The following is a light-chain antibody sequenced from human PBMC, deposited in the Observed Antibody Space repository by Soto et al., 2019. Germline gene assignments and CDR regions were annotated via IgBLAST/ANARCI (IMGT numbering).Light chain of an antibody. J-gene: IGKJ1*01. Sequence: IQMTQSPSTLSASVGDTVTIACRATESIYSWLAWYKQIPGKAPQLLIYKTSTLQSGVPSRFSGSGSGAEYTLTISSLQHDDFATSYCQEYNTNSRTLGHGTRVENK. V-gene: IGKV1-5*03. CDR3: QEYNTNSRT. CDR1: ESIYSW. CDR2: KTS.